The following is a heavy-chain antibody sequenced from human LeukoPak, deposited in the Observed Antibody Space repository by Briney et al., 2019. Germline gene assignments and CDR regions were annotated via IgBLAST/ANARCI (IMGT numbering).Heavy chain of an antibody. J-gene: IGHJ5*02. D-gene: IGHD6-13*01. V-gene: IGHV4-4*07. CDR2: IYTSGST. Sequence: SETLSLTCTVSGGSISSYYWSGIRQPAGKGLEWIGRIYTSGSTNYNPSLKSRVTMSVDTSKNQFSLKLSSVTAADTAVYYCARDWAAAGTASRDWFDPWGQGTLVTVSS. CDR1: GGSISSYY. CDR3: ARDWAAAGTASRDWFDP.